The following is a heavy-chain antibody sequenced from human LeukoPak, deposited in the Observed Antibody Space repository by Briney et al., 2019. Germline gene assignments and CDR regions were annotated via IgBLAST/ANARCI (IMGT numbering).Heavy chain of an antibody. CDR1: GYTFSNFG. CDR3: ARDFFQGGGSWYDCFDP. Sequence: GASVKVSCKSSGYTFSNFGISWVRQAPGQGLEWMGWISTNSGHKAQKFQDRLTMTTYTSTTTSYMELRSLRSDDTAVYYCARDFFQGGGSWYDCFDPWGQGTLVTVSS. D-gene: IGHD2-15*01. V-gene: IGHV1-18*01. CDR2: ISTNSGH. J-gene: IGHJ5*02.